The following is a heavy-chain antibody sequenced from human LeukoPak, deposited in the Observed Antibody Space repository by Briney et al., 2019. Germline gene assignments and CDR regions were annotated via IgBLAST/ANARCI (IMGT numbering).Heavy chain of an antibody. V-gene: IGHV3-23*01. CDR1: GSTFSSYA. CDR2: TSGSGGST. J-gene: IGHJ4*02. CDR3: AKVDSGSYGGY. D-gene: IGHD1-26*01. Sequence: GGSLRLSCAASGSTFSSYAMSWVRQAPGKGLEWVSATSGSGGSTYYADSVKGRFTISRDNSKNTLYLQMNSLRAEDTAVYYCAKVDSGSYGGYWGQGTLVTVSS.